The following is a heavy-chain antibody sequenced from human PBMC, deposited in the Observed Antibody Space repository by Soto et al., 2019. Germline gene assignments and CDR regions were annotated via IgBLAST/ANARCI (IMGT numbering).Heavy chain of an antibody. Sequence: ASVKVSCKVSGYTLTELSMHWVRQAPGKGLEWMGGFDPEDGETIYAQKFQGRVTMTEDTSTDTAYMELSSLRSEDTAVYYCATHAIYDSSGYEHSYFDYWGQGTLVTVSS. CDR1: GYTLTELS. CDR2: FDPEDGET. V-gene: IGHV1-24*01. CDR3: ATHAIYDSSGYEHSYFDY. D-gene: IGHD3-22*01. J-gene: IGHJ4*02.